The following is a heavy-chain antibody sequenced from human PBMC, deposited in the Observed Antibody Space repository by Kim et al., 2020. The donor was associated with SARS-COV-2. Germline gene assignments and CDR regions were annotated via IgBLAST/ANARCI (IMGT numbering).Heavy chain of an antibody. CDR1: GFTVSSNY. CDR2: IYSGGST. CDR3: ARVSLLPNPQGQHDAFDI. J-gene: IGHJ3*02. Sequence: GGSLRLSCAASGFTVSSNYMSWVRQAPGKGLEWVSVIYSGGSTYYADSVKGRFTISRDNSKNTLYLQMNSLRAEDTAVYYCARVSLLPNPQGQHDAFDIWGQGTMVTVSS. D-gene: IGHD3-22*01. V-gene: IGHV3-53*01.